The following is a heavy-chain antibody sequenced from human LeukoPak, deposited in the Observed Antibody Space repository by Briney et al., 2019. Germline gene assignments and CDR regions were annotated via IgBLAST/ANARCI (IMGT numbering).Heavy chain of an antibody. V-gene: IGHV3-53*05. CDR1: GFNVSSNQ. J-gene: IGHJ4*02. CDR3: ARPYSSGWNGVDY. CDR2: VYSGGST. D-gene: IGHD6-19*01. Sequence: GGSLRLSRAASGFNVSSNQVNWVRQAPGKGLEWVSVVYSGGSTDYADSVKGRFTISRDISKNTLYLQMNSLRAEDTAVYYCARPYSSGWNGVDYWGQGTLVTVSS.